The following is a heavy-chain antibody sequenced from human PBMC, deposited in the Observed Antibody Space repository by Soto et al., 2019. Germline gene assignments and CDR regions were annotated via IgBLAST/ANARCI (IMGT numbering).Heavy chain of an antibody. CDR1: GGSISSYY. Sequence: SETLSLTCTVSGGSISSYYWSWIRQPPGKGLEWIGYIYYSGSTNHNPSLKSRVTISVDTSKNQFSLKLSSVTAADTAVYYCARGLELPTYYYYYYMVVWGKGTTVTVSS. J-gene: IGHJ6*03. D-gene: IGHD1-7*01. CDR3: ARGLELPTYYYYYYMVV. V-gene: IGHV4-59*01. CDR2: IYYSGST.